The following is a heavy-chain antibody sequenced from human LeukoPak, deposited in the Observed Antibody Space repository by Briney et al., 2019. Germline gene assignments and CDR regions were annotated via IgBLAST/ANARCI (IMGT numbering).Heavy chain of an antibody. Sequence: PGGSLRLSCAASGFTFSSYSMNWVRQAPGKGLEWVSSISSSSSYIYYADSVKGRFTISRDNAKNSLYLQMNSLRAEDTAVYYCAERGGELNFDYWGQGTLVTVSS. CDR3: AERGGELNFDY. D-gene: IGHD1-26*01. CDR1: GFTFSSYS. V-gene: IGHV3-21*01. J-gene: IGHJ4*02. CDR2: ISSSSSYI.